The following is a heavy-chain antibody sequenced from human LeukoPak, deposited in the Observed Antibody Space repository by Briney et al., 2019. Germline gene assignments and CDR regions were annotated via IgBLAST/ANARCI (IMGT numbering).Heavy chain of an antibody. CDR3: ARTKRLDRYNYYYGMDV. CDR1: GFTFSSYA. D-gene: IGHD3-9*01. Sequence: GASVNVSCKASGFTFSSYAMHWVRQAPGKGLEWVAVISYDGSNKYYADSVKGRFTISRDNSKNTLYLQMNSLRAEDTAVYYCARTKRLDRYNYYYGMDVWGQGTTVTVSS. J-gene: IGHJ6*02. V-gene: IGHV3-30*04. CDR2: ISYDGSNK.